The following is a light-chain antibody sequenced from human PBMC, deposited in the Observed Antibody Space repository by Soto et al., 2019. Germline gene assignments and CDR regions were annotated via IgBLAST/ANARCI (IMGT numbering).Light chain of an antibody. CDR1: QSISNW. CDR2: KAS. CDR3: QQYNTYTWT. Sequence: DIQMTQSPSTLSASVGDRVTITCRASQSISNWLAWYQQKPGKAPKLLIYKASSLEGGVPSRFSGSGSATEFTLTISSLQPDDFASYYCQQYNTYTWTFGQGTKVEVK. J-gene: IGKJ1*01. V-gene: IGKV1-5*03.